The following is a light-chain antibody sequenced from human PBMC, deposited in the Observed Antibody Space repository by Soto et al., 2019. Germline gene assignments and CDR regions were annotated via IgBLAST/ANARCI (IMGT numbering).Light chain of an antibody. V-gene: IGLV2-14*03. CDR2: YVS. CDR3: SSYTTNRTRV. Sequence: QSALTQPASVSGSPGQSITIPCTGTSSDVGGFNYVSWYQQHPGKAPRLMIYYVSNRPSGVSIRFSASKSGNTASLTISGLQAEDEADYYCSSYTTNRTRVFGGGTQLTVL. J-gene: IGLJ2*01. CDR1: SSDVGGFNY.